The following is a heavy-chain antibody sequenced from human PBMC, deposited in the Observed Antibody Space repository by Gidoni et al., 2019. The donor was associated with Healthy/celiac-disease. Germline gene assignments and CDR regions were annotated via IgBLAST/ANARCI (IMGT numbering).Heavy chain of an antibody. Sequence: EVQLLESGGGLVQPGGYLRLSCAASGFPFSSYAMSWVRQAPGKGLGWVSAISGSGGSTYYADSVKGRFTISRDNSKNTLYLQMNSLRAEDTAVYYCAKDGGYSSSRLFDYWGQGTLVTVSS. CDR3: AKDGGYSSSRLFDY. V-gene: IGHV3-23*01. CDR1: GFPFSSYA. J-gene: IGHJ4*02. D-gene: IGHD6-13*01. CDR2: ISGSGGST.